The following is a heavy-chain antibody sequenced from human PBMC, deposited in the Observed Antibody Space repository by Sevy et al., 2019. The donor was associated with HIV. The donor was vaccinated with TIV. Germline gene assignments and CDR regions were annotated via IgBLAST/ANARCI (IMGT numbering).Heavy chain of an antibody. J-gene: IGHJ4*02. CDR2: IFYSGST. D-gene: IGHD3-22*01. Sequence: SETLSLTCTVSGGSISGNSYDWGWIRQPPGKGLEWIASIFYSGSTYYNPSLKSRVTISLDTSKNQFSLNLKSVTATDTALYYCARSPRYDRNFDYWGQGTLVTVSS. CDR1: GGSISGNSYD. CDR3: ARSPRYDRNFDY. V-gene: IGHV4-39*01.